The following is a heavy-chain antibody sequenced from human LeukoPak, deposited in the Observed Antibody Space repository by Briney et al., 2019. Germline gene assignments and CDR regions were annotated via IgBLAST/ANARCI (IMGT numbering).Heavy chain of an antibody. D-gene: IGHD3-9*01. CDR1: GGTFSSYA. CDR2: IIPIFGTA. Sequence: ASVKVSCKASGGTFSSYAISWVRQAPGQGLVSMGGIIPIFGTANYAQKFQGRVTITTDESTSTAYMELSSLRSEDTAVYYCARGPYYDILTGFDPWGQGTLVTVSS. CDR3: ARGPYYDILTGFDP. V-gene: IGHV1-69*05. J-gene: IGHJ5*02.